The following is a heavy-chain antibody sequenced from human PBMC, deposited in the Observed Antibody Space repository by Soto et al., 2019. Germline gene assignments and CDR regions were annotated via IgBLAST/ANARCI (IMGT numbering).Heavy chain of an antibody. J-gene: IGHJ6*03. Sequence: SETLSLTCTVSGGSISSYYWSWIRQPPGKGLEWIGYIYYSGSTNYNPSLKSRVTISVDTSKNQFSLKLSSVTAADTAVYYCARLNYSSSSIYYYYYMDVWGKGTTVTVSS. V-gene: IGHV4-59*08. D-gene: IGHD6-6*01. CDR1: GGSISSYY. CDR2: IYYSGST. CDR3: ARLNYSSSSIYYYYYMDV.